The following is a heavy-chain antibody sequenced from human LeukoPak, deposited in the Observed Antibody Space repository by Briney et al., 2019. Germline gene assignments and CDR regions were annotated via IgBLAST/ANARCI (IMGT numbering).Heavy chain of an antibody. D-gene: IGHD5-18*01. CDR1: GFTFSSYG. V-gene: IGHV3-23*01. Sequence: GGSLRLSCAASGFTFSSYGMSWGRQAPGQGLEWVSSISGSGGTTYYAASVKGRFTISRDNSKNTLYLQMNSLRDDDTAVYSCAKDPPTVMANAFHIWGQGTMVTVS. CDR3: AKDPPTVMANAFHI. J-gene: IGHJ3*02. CDR2: ISGSGGTT.